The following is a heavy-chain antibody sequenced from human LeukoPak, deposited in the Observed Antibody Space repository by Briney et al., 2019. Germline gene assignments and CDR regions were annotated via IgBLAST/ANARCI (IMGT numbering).Heavy chain of an antibody. Sequence: ASVKVSCKASGGTFSSYAISWVRQAPGQGLEWMGGIIPIFGTANYAQKFQGRVTMTTDTSTSTAYMELRSLRSDDTAVYYCARDEILGYCSSTSCYTGLYNWFDPWGQGTLVTVSS. CDR2: IIPIFGTA. CDR1: GGTFSSYA. V-gene: IGHV1-69*05. CDR3: ARDEILGYCSSTSCYTGLYNWFDP. D-gene: IGHD2-2*02. J-gene: IGHJ5*02.